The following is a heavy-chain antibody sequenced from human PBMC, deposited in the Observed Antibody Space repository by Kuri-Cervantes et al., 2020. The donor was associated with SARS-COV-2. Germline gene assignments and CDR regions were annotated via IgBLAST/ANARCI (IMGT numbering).Heavy chain of an antibody. J-gene: IGHJ4*02. CDR2: IYHSGST. Sequence: GSLRLSCTVSGYSISSGYYWGWTRQPPGKGLEWIGSIYHSGSTYYNPSLKSRVTISVDTSKNQFSLKLSSVTAADTAVYYCARVGAYLGYCSSTSCYGPFDYWGQGTLVTVSS. CDR3: ARVGAYLGYCSSTSCYGPFDY. D-gene: IGHD2-2*01. CDR1: GYSISSGYY. V-gene: IGHV4-38-2*02.